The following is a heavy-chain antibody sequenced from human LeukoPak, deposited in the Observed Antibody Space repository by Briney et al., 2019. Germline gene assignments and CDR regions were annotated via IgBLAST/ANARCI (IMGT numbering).Heavy chain of an antibody. CDR2: IYYNGRA. J-gene: IGHJ4*02. CDR1: GGSISSYY. V-gene: IGHV4-59*01. D-gene: IGHD2-2*01. CDR3: ARGYCSGTRCFDY. Sequence: SETLSLTCTVSGGSISSYYWSWIRQPPGKGLDWIGYIYYNGRANYNPSLKSRVTISVDTSKNLFSLKLSSVTAADAAVYFCARGYCSGTRCFDYWGQGTLVTVSS.